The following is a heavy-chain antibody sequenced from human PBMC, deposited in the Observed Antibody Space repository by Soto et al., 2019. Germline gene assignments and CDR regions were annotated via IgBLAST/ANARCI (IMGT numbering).Heavy chain of an antibody. CDR1: GGSISSGDYY. D-gene: IGHD4-17*01. CDR2: IYYSGST. Sequence: LSLTCTVSGGSISSGDYYWSWIRQPPGKGLEWIGHIYYSGSTYYNPSLKSRVTISVDTSKNQFSLKLSSVTAADTAVYYCARVDYGWYAFDIWGHGTMVTVSS. CDR3: ARVDYGWYAFDI. V-gene: IGHV4-30-4*01. J-gene: IGHJ3*02.